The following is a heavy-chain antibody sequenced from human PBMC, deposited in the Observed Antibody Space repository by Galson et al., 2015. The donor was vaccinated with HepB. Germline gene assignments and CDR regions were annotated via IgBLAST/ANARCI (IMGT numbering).Heavy chain of an antibody. D-gene: IGHD2-15*01. CDR2: IIPLLGTT. CDR1: GGTFSSYP. CDR3: ARVGGRGHTFDY. V-gene: IGHV1-69*08. Sequence: SVKVSCKASGGTFSSYPITWVRQAPGQGLEWLGRIIPLLGTTKYSQKSQDRVTITADKSTGTAYMELTDLTSEDTAIYYCARVGGRGHTFDYWGLGTQVTVSS. J-gene: IGHJ4*02.